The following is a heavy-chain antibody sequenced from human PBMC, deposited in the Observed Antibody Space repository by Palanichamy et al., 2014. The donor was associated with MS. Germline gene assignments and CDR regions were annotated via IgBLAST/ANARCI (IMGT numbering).Heavy chain of an antibody. D-gene: IGHD6-19*01. V-gene: IGHV5-10-1*03. CDR3: ARPISVAYYYGMDV. CDR1: GYSFTSYW. Sequence: EVQLVQSGAEVKKPGESLRISCKGSGYSFTSYWITWVRQTPGKGLEWMGRIDPSDSYTNYSPSFQGHVTISVDKSISTAYLQWSSLKASDTAMYYCARPISVAYYYGMDVWGRGTTVTVSS. J-gene: IGHJ6*02. CDR2: IDPSDSYT.